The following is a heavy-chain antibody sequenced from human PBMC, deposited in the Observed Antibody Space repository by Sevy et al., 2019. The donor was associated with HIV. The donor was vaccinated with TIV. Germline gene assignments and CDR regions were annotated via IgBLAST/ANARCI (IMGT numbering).Heavy chain of an antibody. CDR1: GFRFSSYE. V-gene: IGHV3-48*03. CDR3: ARDLPPSATTVAHFDY. D-gene: IGHD4-17*01. Sequence: GGSLRLSCAASGFRFSSYEMNWVRQAPGKGPEWVASISNSGTNIYYSDSVRGRFTISRDTAKNSLYLQMNSLRAEDTAVYYCARDLPPSATTVAHFDYWGQGTLVTVSS. J-gene: IGHJ4*02. CDR2: ISNSGTNI.